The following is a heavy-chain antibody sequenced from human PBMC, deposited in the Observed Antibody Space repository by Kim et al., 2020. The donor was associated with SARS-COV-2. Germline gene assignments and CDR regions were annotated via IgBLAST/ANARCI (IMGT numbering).Heavy chain of an antibody. CDR3: ARGAYGDYVAFDI. Sequence: GGSLRLSCAASGFTVSSNYMNWVRQAPGKGLEWVSVVYSGGSTYYADSVKGRFTISRHNSKNTLYLRMNSLRAEDTAVYYCARGAYGDYVAFDIWGQGTMVTVSS. V-gene: IGHV3-53*04. D-gene: IGHD4-17*01. CDR1: GFTVSSNY. J-gene: IGHJ3*02. CDR2: VYSGGST.